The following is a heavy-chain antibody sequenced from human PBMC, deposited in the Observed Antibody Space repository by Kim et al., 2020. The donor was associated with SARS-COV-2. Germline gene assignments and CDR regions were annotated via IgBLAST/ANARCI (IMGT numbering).Heavy chain of an antibody. J-gene: IGHJ5*02. CDR2: IFDSGST. D-gene: IGHD3-10*01. CDR3: ARLGWFGSSPPNWFDP. V-gene: IGHV4-30-4*01. CDR1: GGSISGGNYY. Sequence: SETLSLTCVVSGGSISGGNYYWSWIRQSPGKGLEWIGNIFDSGSTYYNTALKSRLIMSVDTSKNQFSLELKSVTAADTAIYYCARLGWFGSSPPNWFDPWGQGTLVTVSS.